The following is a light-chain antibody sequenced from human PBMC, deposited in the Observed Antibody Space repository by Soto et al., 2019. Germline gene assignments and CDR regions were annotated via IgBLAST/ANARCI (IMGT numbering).Light chain of an antibody. J-gene: IGLJ2*01. CDR2: EVT. CDR1: SSDVGGYNY. V-gene: IGLV2-8*01. CDR3: SSYAGFNNLVV. Sequence: QSALTQPPSASGSPGQSVTISCTGTSSDVGGYNYVSWYQQHPGKAPKLMIYEVTKRPSGVPDRFSGSKSGNTASLTVSGLQAEDEADYYCSSYAGFNNLVVFGGGTKLTVL.